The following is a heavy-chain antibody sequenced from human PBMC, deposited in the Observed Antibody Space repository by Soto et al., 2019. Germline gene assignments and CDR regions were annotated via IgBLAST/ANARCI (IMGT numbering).Heavy chain of an antibody. D-gene: IGHD2-15*01. CDR2: FDPEDGET. Sequence: ASVKVSCKVSGYTLTELSMPWVRQAPGKGLEWMGGFDPEDGETIYAQKFQGRVTMTEDTSTDTAYMELSSLRSEDTAVYYCATDWCSGGSCLFDYWGQGTLVTVSS. V-gene: IGHV1-24*01. J-gene: IGHJ4*02. CDR1: GYTLTELS. CDR3: ATDWCSGGSCLFDY.